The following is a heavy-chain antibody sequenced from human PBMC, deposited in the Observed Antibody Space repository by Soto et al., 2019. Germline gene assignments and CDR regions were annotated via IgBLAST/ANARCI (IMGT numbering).Heavy chain of an antibody. CDR2: IYYSRST. J-gene: IGHJ5*02. CDR1: GGTISNYY. Sequence: SELLCVPCSVSGGTISNYYWRWILQPPGKGLEWIGYIYYSRSTNYNPSLKSRVTISVDTSKNQFSLKLSSVTAADTAVYYFVRVYYYESSGYYYPPPGFAPWGKGTLVTVSS. CDR3: VRVYYYESSGYYYPPPGFAP. D-gene: IGHD3-22*01. V-gene: IGHV4-59*01.